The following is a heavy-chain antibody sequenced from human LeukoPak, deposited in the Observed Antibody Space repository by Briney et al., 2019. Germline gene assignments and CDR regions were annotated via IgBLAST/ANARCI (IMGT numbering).Heavy chain of an antibody. CDR1: GHTFEDYA. Sequence: GRSLRLSCAASGHTFEDYAMHWARHSRGKGLVCVSGISWNSGTIGYADSVKGRFTISRDNAKNSLYLQMNSLRAEDTGLYYCAKVDSGYEDGPFDYWGEGTLVTVSS. D-gene: IGHD5-12*01. CDR2: ISWNSGTI. J-gene: IGHJ4*02. V-gene: IGHV3-9*01. CDR3: AKVDSGYEDGPFDY.